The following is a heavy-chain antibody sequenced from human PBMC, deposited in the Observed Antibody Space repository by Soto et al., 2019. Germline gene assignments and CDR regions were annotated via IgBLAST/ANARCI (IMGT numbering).Heavy chain of an antibody. V-gene: IGHV3-33*01. Sequence: GGSLRLSCAASGFTFNSHGMHWVRQAPGKGLEWVAVAWYDGRKEYYADFVKGRFTISRDNYRNTVYVQLNSLRAEDTAVYYCARARRGRWHDLDYWGQGTQVTVS. CDR2: AWYDGRKE. D-gene: IGHD2-15*01. CDR3: ARARRGRWHDLDY. J-gene: IGHJ4*02. CDR1: GFTFNSHG.